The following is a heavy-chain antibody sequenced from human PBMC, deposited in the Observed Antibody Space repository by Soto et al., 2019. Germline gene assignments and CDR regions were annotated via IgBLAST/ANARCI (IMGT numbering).Heavy chain of an antibody. D-gene: IGHD3-16*02. CDR3: ARDIMITFGGVIVNWFDP. Sequence: EVQLVESGGGLVQPGGSLRLSCAASGFTFSSYSMNWVRQAPGKGLEWVSSISSSSSYIYYADSVKGRFTISRDNAKNSLYLQMNSLRAEDTAVYYCARDIMITFGGVIVNWFDPWGQGTLVTVSS. CDR1: GFTFSSYS. J-gene: IGHJ5*02. V-gene: IGHV3-21*01. CDR2: ISSSSSYI.